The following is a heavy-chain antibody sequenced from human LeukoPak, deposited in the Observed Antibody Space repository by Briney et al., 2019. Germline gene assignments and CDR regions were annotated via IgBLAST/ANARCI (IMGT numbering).Heavy chain of an antibody. V-gene: IGHV4-39*07. Sequence: SETLSLTCTVSGGSISSSSYYWGWVRQPPGKGLEWIGSIYYSGSTYYNPSLKGRVTISVDTSKNQFSLKLSSVTAADTAVYYCARDPVWGKGTTVTVSS. CDR3: ARDPV. CDR2: IYYSGST. J-gene: IGHJ6*04. CDR1: GGSISSSSYY.